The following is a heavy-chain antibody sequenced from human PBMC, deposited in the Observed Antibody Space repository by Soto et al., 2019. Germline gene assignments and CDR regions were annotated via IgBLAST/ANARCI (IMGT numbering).Heavy chain of an antibody. Sequence: PSETLSLTCAVYGGSFSGYYWSWIRQPPGKGLEWIGEINHSGSTNYNPSLKSRVTISVDTSKNQFSLKLSSVTAADTAVYYGARGRVLMVYVANWLDPWGQGTLVTAPQ. V-gene: IGHV4-34*01. CDR2: INHSGST. D-gene: IGHD2-8*01. CDR1: GGSFSGYY. J-gene: IGHJ5*02. CDR3: ARGRVLMVYVANWLDP.